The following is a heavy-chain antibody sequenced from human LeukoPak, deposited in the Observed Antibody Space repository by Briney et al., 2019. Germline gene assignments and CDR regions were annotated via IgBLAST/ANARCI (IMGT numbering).Heavy chain of an antibody. CDR3: ARSSYYDFWSGYYERFDY. D-gene: IGHD3-3*01. CDR1: GGSISSGSYY. CDR2: IYTSGST. J-gene: IGHJ4*02. Sequence: SETLSLTCTGSGGSISSGSYYWRWIRQPAGKGLEWIGRIYTSGSTNYNPSLKSRVTISVDTSKNQFSLKLSSVTAADTAVYYCARSSYYDFWSGYYERFDYWGQGTLVTVSS. V-gene: IGHV4-61*02.